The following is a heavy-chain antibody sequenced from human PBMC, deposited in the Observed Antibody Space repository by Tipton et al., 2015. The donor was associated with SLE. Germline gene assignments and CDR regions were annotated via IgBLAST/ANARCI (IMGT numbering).Heavy chain of an antibody. CDR3: ARDTRTYSSGWYHDGMDV. J-gene: IGHJ6*02. CDR2: IWYDGSNK. CDR1: GFTFSSYG. V-gene: IGHV3-33*01. Sequence: SLRLSCAASGFTFSSYGMHWVRQAPGKGLEWVAVIWYDGSNKYYADSVKGRFTISRDNSKNTLYLQMNSLRAEDTAVYYCARDTRTYSSGWYHDGMDVWGPGTMVTVSS. D-gene: IGHD6-19*01.